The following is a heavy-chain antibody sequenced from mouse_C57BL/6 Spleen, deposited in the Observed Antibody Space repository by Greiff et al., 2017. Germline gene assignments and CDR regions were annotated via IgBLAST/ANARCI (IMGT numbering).Heavy chain of an antibody. CDR2: INPSSGYT. Sequence: VQLQQSGAELVKPGASVKLSCKASGYTFTSYWMHWVKQRPGQGLEWIGYINPSSGYTKYNQKFKDKATLTAEKSSSTAYLQLSSLTYEDSAVYYCACSLQWAMDDWGQGTSVTVSS. CDR3: ACSLQWAMDD. CDR1: GYTFTSYW. J-gene: IGHJ4*01. V-gene: IGHV1-7*01.